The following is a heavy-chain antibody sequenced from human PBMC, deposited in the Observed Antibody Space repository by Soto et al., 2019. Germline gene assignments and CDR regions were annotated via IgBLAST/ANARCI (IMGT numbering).Heavy chain of an antibody. J-gene: IGHJ6*04. CDR3: ARLPKSFILFGEVQTYYTYSGMAF. V-gene: IGHV5-51*01. CDR2: IYPGDSDT. CDR1: GYSFTSYW. Sequence: PGESLKISCKGSGYSFTSYWIGWVRQMPGKGLEWMGIIYPGDSDTRYSPSFQGQVTISADKSISTAYLQWSSLKASDTAMYYCARLPKSFILFGEVQTYYTYSGMAFRGKGTTVPVSS. D-gene: IGHD3-16*01.